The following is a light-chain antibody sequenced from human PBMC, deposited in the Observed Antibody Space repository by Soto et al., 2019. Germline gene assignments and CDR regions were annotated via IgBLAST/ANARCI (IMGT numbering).Light chain of an antibody. CDR3: SSYTSSSTPDV. CDR2: EDD. J-gene: IGLJ1*01. CDR1: SGDVGNYNL. Sequence: QSALTQPASVSGSPGQSITISCSGVSGDVGNYNLVSWYQQYPGKAPALLIYEDDKRPSGVSNRFSGSKSDSTASLTISGLQAEDEADYYCSSYTSSSTPDVFGTGTKLTVL. V-gene: IGLV2-14*02.